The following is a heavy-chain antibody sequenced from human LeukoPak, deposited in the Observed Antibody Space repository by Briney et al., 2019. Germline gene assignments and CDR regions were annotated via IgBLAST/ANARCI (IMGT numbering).Heavy chain of an antibody. D-gene: IGHD6-13*01. CDR3: ARVKGIAANFDY. J-gene: IGHJ4*02. CDR2: INPNSGGT. Sequence: ASVKVSCKASGYTFTGYYMHWVRQAPRQGLEWMGWINPNSGGTNYAQKFQGRVTMTRDTSISTAYMELSRLRSDDTAVYYCARVKGIAANFDYWGQGTLVTVSS. CDR1: GYTFTGYY. V-gene: IGHV1-2*02.